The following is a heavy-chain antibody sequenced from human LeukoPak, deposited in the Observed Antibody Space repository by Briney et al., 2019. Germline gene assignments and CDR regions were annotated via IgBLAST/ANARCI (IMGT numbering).Heavy chain of an antibody. CDR2: ISSSSSNI. J-gene: IGHJ4*02. D-gene: IGHD2-21*01. V-gene: IGHV3-48*01. CDR1: GFPFSTYS. Sequence: GGSLRLSCAASGFPFSTYSMNWVRQAPGKGLEWVSYISSSSSNIFYADSVKGRFTISRDNAKNSLYLQMNSLRAEDTAVYYCARDICSYWGQGTLVTVSS. CDR3: ARDICSY.